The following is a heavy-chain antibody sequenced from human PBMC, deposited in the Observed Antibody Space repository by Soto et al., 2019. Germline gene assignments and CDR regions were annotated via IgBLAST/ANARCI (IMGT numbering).Heavy chain of an antibody. Sequence: EVQLLESGGGLVQPGGSLRLSCAASGFTFSSYAMSWVRQAPGKGLEWVAGVSGSAENTYYADSVRGRFTISRDNSKSTLYLQMNRLRAEDTAVYFCAKDRFPGGYYYFDYWGQGTQVTVSS. CDR3: AKDRFPGGYYYFDY. J-gene: IGHJ4*02. D-gene: IGHD3-10*01. CDR2: VSGSAENT. V-gene: IGHV3-23*01. CDR1: GFTFSSYA.